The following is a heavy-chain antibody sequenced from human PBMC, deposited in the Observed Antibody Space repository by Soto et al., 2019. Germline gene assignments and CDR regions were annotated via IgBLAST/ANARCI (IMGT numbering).Heavy chain of an antibody. Sequence: SQTLSLTCGISGDSVSNNNAAWNWIRQSPSRGLEWLGRTYYRSKWYTDYAVSLKSRITINPDTSKNQFSLQLKSVTPEDTAVNYFAREYLGTQTWADFAHWGQGTLVTVSS. CDR1: GDSVSNNNAA. V-gene: IGHV6-1*01. D-gene: IGHD7-27*01. CDR3: AREYLGTQTWADFAH. J-gene: IGHJ4*02. CDR2: TYYRSKWYT.